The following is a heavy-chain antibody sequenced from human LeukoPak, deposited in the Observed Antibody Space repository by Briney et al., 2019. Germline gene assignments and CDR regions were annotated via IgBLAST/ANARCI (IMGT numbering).Heavy chain of an antibody. CDR1: GFTFSSYS. CDR3: ARPWYSSSWYPFDY. J-gene: IGHJ4*02. D-gene: IGHD6-13*01. CDR2: ISSSSSYI. V-gene: IGHV3-21*01. Sequence: GGSLRLSCAASGFTFSSYSMNWVRQAPGKGLEWVSSISSSSSYIYYADSVKGRFTISRDNAKNSLFLQMNSLRVEDTAVYYCARPWYSSSWYPFDYWGQGNLVTVSS.